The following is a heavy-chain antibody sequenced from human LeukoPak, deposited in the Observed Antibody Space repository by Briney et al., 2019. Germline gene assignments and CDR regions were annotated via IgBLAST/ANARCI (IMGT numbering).Heavy chain of an antibody. V-gene: IGHV3-9*03. CDR1: GGSVSSYY. CDR2: IRWKSGSI. D-gene: IGHD6-13*01. J-gene: IGHJ4*02. CDR3: AARRGAAAGTDYFDD. Sequence: LSLTCTVSGGSVSSYYWSWIRQPPGKGLEWVSGIRWKSGSIAYADSVKGRFTISRDNAKNSLYLQMNSLRVEDMALYYCAARRGAAAGTDYFDDWGQGTLVTVSS.